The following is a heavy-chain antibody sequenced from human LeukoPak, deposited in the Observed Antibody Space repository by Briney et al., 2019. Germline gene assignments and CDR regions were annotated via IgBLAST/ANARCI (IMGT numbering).Heavy chain of an antibody. CDR1: RYTFTSYG. Sequence: ASVNVSCKASRYTFTSYGISWVRQAPGQGLEWMAIINPSAGSTDYARKFQGRVTATRDTSTSTVYMELSSLTSEDTAVYYCARVANWRYYLDYWGQGTLVTVSS. CDR2: INPSAGST. V-gene: IGHV1-46*01. D-gene: IGHD2-8*01. CDR3: ARVANWRYYLDY. J-gene: IGHJ4*02.